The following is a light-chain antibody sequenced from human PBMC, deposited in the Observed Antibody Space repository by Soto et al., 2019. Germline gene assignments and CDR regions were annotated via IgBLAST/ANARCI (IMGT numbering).Light chain of an antibody. J-gene: IGKJ4*01. CDR1: QSVNSH. Sequence: EIVLTQSPASLSVSPGERVTLSCRASQSVNSHLAWYQQKPGQAPRLLILGESNRATGIPARFSGSGSGTDFTLTISSLEPEDFAVYYCQQRSNWPPALTFGGGTKVDIK. CDR2: GES. V-gene: IGKV3-11*01. CDR3: QQRSNWPPALT.